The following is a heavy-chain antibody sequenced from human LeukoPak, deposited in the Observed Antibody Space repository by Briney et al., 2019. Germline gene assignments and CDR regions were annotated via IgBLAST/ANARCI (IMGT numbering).Heavy chain of an antibody. CDR3: ARGQHRYDSGGYYFDY. J-gene: IGHJ4*02. D-gene: IGHD3-22*01. Sequence: PSETLSLTCTVSGGSISSYYWSWIRQPPGKGLEWIGYIYYSGSTNYNPSLKSRVTISVDTSKNQFSLKLSSVTAADTAVYYCARGQHRYDSGGYYFDYWGQGTLVTVSS. CDR1: GGSISSYY. CDR2: IYYSGST. V-gene: IGHV4-59*01.